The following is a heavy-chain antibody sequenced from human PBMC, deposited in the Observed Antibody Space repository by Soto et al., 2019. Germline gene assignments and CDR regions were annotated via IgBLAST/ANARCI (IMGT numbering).Heavy chain of an antibody. CDR2: INSDGSST. J-gene: IGHJ6*03. Sequence: GGSLRLSCAASGFTFSSYWMHWVRQAPGKGLVWVSRINSDGSSTSYADSVKGRFTISRDNAKNTLYLQMNSLRAEDMAVYYCARGPYYYYMDVWGKGTTVTVSS. CDR3: ARGPYYYYMDV. CDR1: GFTFSSYW. V-gene: IGHV3-74*01.